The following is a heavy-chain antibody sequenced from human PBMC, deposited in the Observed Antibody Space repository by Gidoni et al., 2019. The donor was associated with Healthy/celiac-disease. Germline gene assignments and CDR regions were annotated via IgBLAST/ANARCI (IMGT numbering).Heavy chain of an antibody. V-gene: IGHV1-8*01. J-gene: IGHJ4*02. CDR2: MNPNSGNT. CDR1: GYTFTSYD. D-gene: IGHD3-3*01. Sequence: QVQLVQSGAEVKKPGASVKVSCKASGYTFTSYDINWVRQATGHGLEWMGWMNPNSGNTGYAQKFQGRVTMTRNTSISTAYMELSSLRSEDTAVYYCAARTLRFLEWLPIGPEDYWGQGTLVTVSS. CDR3: AARTLRFLEWLPIGPEDY.